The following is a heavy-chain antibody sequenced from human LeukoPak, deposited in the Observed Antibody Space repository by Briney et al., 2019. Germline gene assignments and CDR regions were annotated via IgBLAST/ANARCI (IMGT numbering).Heavy chain of an antibody. D-gene: IGHD4-17*01. Sequence: ASVKVSCKASGYTFTSYAMHWVRQAPGQRLEWMGWINAGNGNTEYSQEFQGRVTITRDTSASTAYMELSSLRSEDMAVYYCARALYGDYFPYFWGQGTLVTVSS. V-gene: IGHV1-3*03. CDR1: GYTFTSYA. CDR3: ARALYGDYFPYF. J-gene: IGHJ4*02. CDR2: INAGNGNT.